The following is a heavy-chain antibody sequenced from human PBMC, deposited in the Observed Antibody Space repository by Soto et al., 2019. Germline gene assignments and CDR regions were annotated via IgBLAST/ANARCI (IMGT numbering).Heavy chain of an antibody. J-gene: IGHJ5*02. CDR3: ASRYYDSSGHGPFDR. CDR2: IWYDGSNK. Sequence: QVQLVESGGGVVQPGRSLRLSCAASGFTFSSYGMQWVRQAPGKGLEWVAVIWYDGSNKYYADSVKGRFTISRDNSKNTLYLQMISLRAEDTAVYYCASRYYDSSGHGPFDRWGQGTLVTVSS. V-gene: IGHV3-33*01. CDR1: GFTFSSYG. D-gene: IGHD3-22*01.